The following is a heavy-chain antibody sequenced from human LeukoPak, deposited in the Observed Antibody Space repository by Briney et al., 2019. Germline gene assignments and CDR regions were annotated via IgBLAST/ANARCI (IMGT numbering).Heavy chain of an antibody. J-gene: IGHJ4*02. CDR3: ASHNKGPNPFDY. D-gene: IGHD1-14*01. CDR2: MHYSGNS. CDR1: GTSLRSYY. V-gene: IGHV4-59*01. Sequence: SETLSLTCTASGTSLRSYYWSWIRQPPGKGLEWIGSMHYSGNSNSNPSLKSRVSISVDAPDNQFSLNLSSVTAADTAVYYCASHNKGPNPFDYWGRGTLVTVSS.